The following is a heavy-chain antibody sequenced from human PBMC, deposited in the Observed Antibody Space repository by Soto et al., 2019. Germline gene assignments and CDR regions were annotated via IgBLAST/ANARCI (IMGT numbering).Heavy chain of an antibody. CDR1: GFTLSDHQ. D-gene: IGHD3-3*01. V-gene: IGHV3-72*01. Sequence: EVQLVESGGGLVQPGGSLRLSCAASGFTLSDHQMDWVRQAPGKGLEWVGRTRSKANSFTTPYAASVKGRFTISRDDSKDSLYLQMNSLKAEDTAVYYCARTPQSGNDFNVWGQGTTVTVSS. CDR2: TRSKANSFTT. CDR3: ARTPQSGNDFNV. J-gene: IGHJ6*02.